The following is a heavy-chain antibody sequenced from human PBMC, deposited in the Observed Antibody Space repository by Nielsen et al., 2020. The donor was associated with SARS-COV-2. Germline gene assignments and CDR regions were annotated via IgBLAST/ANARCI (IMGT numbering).Heavy chain of an antibody. Sequence: SETLSLTCTVSGGSISSGGYYWSWIRQHPGKGLEWIGYIYYSGSTYYSPSLKSRVTISVDTSKNQFSLKLSSVTAADTAVYYCARGYCSGGSCYSGFFDYWGQGTLVTVSS. J-gene: IGHJ4*02. CDR1: GGSISSGGYY. CDR3: ARGYCSGGSCYSGFFDY. D-gene: IGHD2-15*01. CDR2: IYYSGST. V-gene: IGHV4-31*03.